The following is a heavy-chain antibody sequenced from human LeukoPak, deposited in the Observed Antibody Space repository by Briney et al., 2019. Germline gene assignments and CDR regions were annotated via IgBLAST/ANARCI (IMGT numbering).Heavy chain of an antibody. D-gene: IGHD4-17*01. V-gene: IGHV4-34*01. CDR3: ARAHYVSIWFDP. Sequence: PETLSLTCAVYGRSFSGYYWSWIRQPPGEGLEWIGEINHSGSTNYNPSLKSRVTISVDTSKNQFSLKLSSVTAADTAVYYCARAHYVSIWFDPWGQGTLVTVSS. J-gene: IGHJ5*02. CDR2: INHSGST. CDR1: GRSFSGYY.